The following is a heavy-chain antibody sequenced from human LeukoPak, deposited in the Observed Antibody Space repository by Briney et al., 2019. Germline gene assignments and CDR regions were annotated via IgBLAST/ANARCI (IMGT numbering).Heavy chain of an antibody. CDR3: AKDQSYDSSGYYFTNDAFDI. CDR1: GFTFSIYA. J-gene: IGHJ3*02. V-gene: IGHV3-23*01. D-gene: IGHD3-22*01. CDR2: ISGSGGNI. Sequence: GGSLRLSCAASGFTFSIYAMTWVRQAPGKGLGWVSAISGSGGNIYYADSVKGRFTISRDNSKNTLYLQMNSLRAEDTAVYYCAKDQSYDSSGYYFTNDAFDIWGQGTMVTVAS.